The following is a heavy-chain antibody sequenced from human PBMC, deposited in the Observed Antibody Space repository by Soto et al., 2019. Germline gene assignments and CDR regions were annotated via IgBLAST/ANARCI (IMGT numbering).Heavy chain of an antibody. J-gene: IGHJ6*02. CDR3: ARVTGSGYYIRDYYYGMDV. V-gene: IGHV4-59*02. CDR1: GGSVTSHH. Sequence: KPSETLSLTCFVSGGSVTSHHWSWTRQFPGQGLEWIAYTSYTGNTNYNPSLQSRVTISLDKSENQFSLKLSSVTAADTAVYYCARVTGSGYYIRDYYYGMDVWGQGTTVTVSS. CDR2: TSYTGNT. D-gene: IGHD3-3*01.